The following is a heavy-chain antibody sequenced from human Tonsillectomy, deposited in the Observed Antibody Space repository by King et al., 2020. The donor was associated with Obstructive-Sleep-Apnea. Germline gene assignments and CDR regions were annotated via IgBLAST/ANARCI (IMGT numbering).Heavy chain of an antibody. V-gene: IGHV3-30*18. Sequence: AQLVQSGGGVVQPGRSLRLSCAASGFTFTTHGMHWVRQAPGKGLEWVAVISFDGDIKYYADSVKGRFTISRDNSKNTLSLQMNSLRAEDTAVYYCAKDDPRVDVLGFGELFRGMDVWGQGTTVTVSS. CDR1: GFTFTTHG. CDR2: ISFDGDIK. CDR3: AKDDPRVDVLGFGELFRGMDV. D-gene: IGHD3-10*01. J-gene: IGHJ6*02.